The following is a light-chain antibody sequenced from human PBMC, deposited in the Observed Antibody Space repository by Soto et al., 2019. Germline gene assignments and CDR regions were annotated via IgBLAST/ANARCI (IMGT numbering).Light chain of an antibody. V-gene: IGLV1-44*01. CDR2: SNN. CDR3: AAWDDSLNGRV. CDR1: SSNIGSNT. J-gene: IGLJ3*02. Sequence: QSVLTQPPSASGTPGQRVTISRSGSSSNIGSNTVNWYQQLPGTAPKLLIYSNNQRPSGVPDRFSGYKSGTSASLAISGLQSEDEADYYCAAWDDSLNGRVFGGGTKLTVL.